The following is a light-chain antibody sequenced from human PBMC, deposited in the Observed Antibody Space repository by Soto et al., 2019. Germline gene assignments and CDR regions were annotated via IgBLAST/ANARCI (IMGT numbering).Light chain of an antibody. V-gene: IGLV2-23*01. CDR3: CLYVGGRTYL. Sequence: QSVLTQPASVSGSPGQSITISCTGTVGLVSWYQQHPGKVPKLIIYDDTKRLSGVSSRFSGSKSGNTASLTISGLQTEDEADYYCCLYVGGRTYLFGTGTKVTVL. CDR1: VGL. CDR2: DDT. J-gene: IGLJ1*01.